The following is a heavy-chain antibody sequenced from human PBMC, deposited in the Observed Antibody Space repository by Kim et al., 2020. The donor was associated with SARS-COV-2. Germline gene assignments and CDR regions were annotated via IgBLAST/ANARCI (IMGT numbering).Heavy chain of an antibody. CDR1: GGSISSGGYY. CDR2: IYYSGST. J-gene: IGHJ4*02. Sequence: SETLSLTCTVSGGSISSGGYYWSWIRQHPGKGLEWIGYIYYSGSTYYNPSLKSRVTISVDTSKNQFSLKLSPVTAADTAVYYCARVDCSGGSCYSGPFDYWGQGTLVTVSS. D-gene: IGHD2-15*01. V-gene: IGHV4-31*03. CDR3: ARVDCSGGSCYSGPFDY.